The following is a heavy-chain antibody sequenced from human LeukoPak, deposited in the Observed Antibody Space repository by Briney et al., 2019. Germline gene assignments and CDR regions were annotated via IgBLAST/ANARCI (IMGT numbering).Heavy chain of an antibody. J-gene: IGHJ3*02. CDR3: AKGYYYGSGADAFDI. D-gene: IGHD3-10*01. Sequence: GGSLRLSCAASGFTFSSYAMSWVRQAPGKGLEWVSAISGSGGSTYYADSVKGRFTISRDNSKNTLYLQMNSLRAEDTAAYYCAKGYYYGSGADAFDIWGQGTMVTVSS. CDR2: ISGSGGST. V-gene: IGHV3-23*01. CDR1: GFTFSSYA.